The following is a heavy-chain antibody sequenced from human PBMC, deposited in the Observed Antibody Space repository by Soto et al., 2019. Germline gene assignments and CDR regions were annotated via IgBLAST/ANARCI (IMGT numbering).Heavy chain of an antibody. V-gene: IGHV1-3*01. D-gene: IGHD1-1*01. CDR3: AKPAGTRWHFDY. CDR2: INAGNGNT. CDR1: GYTFTSYA. Sequence: ASVKVSCKASGYTFTSYAMHWVRQAPGQRLEWMGWINAGNGNTKYSQKFQGRVTITRDISASTAYMELSSLRSEDTAVYYCAKPAGTRWHFDYWGQGTLVTVSS. J-gene: IGHJ4*02.